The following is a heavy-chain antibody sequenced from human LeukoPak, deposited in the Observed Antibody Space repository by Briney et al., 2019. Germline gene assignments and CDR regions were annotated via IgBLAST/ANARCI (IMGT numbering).Heavy chain of an antibody. V-gene: IGHV3-23*01. D-gene: IGHD5-24*01. CDR1: GFTISTYV. CDR2: VSGSADCT. Sequence: GESLRLSCAASGFTISTYVMNWVRQAPGKGLEWVSSVSGSADCTFYADSVKGRFTISRDNSKNTIYLEMSSLRVEDTAVYYCARRGADGWGFFDYWGQGSLVTVSS. J-gene: IGHJ4*02. CDR3: ARRGADGWGFFDY.